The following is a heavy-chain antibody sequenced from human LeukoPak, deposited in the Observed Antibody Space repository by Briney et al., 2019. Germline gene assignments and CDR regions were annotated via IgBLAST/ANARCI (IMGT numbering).Heavy chain of an antibody. CDR2: VKEDGSDK. CDR3: ARGRQLGI. D-gene: IGHD1-1*01. CDR1: GFTFSSHW. Sequence: QPGGSLRLSCAASGFTFSSHWMSWVRQAPGKGLEWVANVKEDGSDKHYVDSVKGRFTISRDDAKNSLYLQMNSLRAADTAVYYCARGRQLGIWGQGTLVTVSS. V-gene: IGHV3-7*01. J-gene: IGHJ4*02.